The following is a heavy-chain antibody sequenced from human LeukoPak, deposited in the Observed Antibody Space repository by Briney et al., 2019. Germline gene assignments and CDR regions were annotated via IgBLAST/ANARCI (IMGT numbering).Heavy chain of an antibody. CDR3: GRTGYYDTYAFDI. CDR1: GFTFSSYG. V-gene: IGHV3-33*01. Sequence: GGSLRLSCAASGFTFSSYGMHWVRQAPGEGVEWVAVIWYDGSSKYYADSVKGRFTISRDNSKNTLYLQMNSLRAEDTAVYYCGRTGYYDTYAFDIWGQGTMVTVSS. CDR2: IWYDGSSK. J-gene: IGHJ3*02. D-gene: IGHD3-22*01.